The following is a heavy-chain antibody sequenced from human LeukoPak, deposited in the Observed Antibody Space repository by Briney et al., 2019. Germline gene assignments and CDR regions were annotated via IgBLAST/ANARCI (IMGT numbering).Heavy chain of an antibody. J-gene: IGHJ3*02. CDR1: GFTFSSYA. CDR2: ISSNGGST. D-gene: IGHD5-24*01. CDR3: ARDPAPPRRWLLFPVTPGAFDI. Sequence: PGGSLRLSCAASGFTFSSYAMHWVRQAPGKGLEYVSAISSNGGSTYYANSVKGRFTISRDYSKNTLYLQMRSVRAEDMAVYYCARDPAPPRRWLLFPVTPGAFDIWGQGTMVTVSS. V-gene: IGHV3-64*01.